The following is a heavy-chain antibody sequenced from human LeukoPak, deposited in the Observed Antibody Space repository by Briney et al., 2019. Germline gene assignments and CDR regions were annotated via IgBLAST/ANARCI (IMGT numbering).Heavy chain of an antibody. Sequence: ASVKVSCKASGGTFSSYAISWVRQAPGQGLEWMGWISAYNGNTNYAQKLQGRVTMTTDTSTSTAYMELRSLRSDDTAVYYCARDHPAYCGGDCLYYFDYWGQGTLVTVSS. J-gene: IGHJ4*02. V-gene: IGHV1-18*01. D-gene: IGHD2-21*02. CDR2: ISAYNGNT. CDR3: ARDHPAYCGGDCLYYFDY. CDR1: GGTFSSYA.